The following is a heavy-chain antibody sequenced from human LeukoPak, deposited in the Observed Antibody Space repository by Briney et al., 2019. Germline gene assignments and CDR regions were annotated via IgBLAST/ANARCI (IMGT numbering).Heavy chain of an antibody. J-gene: IGHJ5*02. D-gene: IGHD6-13*01. CDR2: INPNSGGT. CDR1: GYTFTGYY. Sequence: ASVKVSCKASGYTFTGYYMHWVRQAPGQGLEWMGWINPNSGGTNYAQKFQGRVTMTRDTSISTAYMELSRLRSDDTAVYYCARDGSSSWPYNWFDPWGQGTLVTVSS. CDR3: ARDGSSSWPYNWFDP. V-gene: IGHV1-2*02.